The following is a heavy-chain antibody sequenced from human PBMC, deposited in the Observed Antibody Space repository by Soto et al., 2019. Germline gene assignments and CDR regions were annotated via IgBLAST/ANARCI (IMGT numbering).Heavy chain of an antibody. Sequence: SETLSLTYTVSSDSISGLYWTWIRQPAGKGLEWIGRIYSSGETNYNPSLTGRVIMSLDTSKNQFSLKLTSVTAADTAVYYCARASQCKSYFDCFAWLDYWGQGTLVTVSS. V-gene: IGHV4-4*07. CDR1: SDSISGLY. CDR3: ARASQCKSYFDCFAWLDY. D-gene: IGHD3-9*01. CDR2: IYSSGET. J-gene: IGHJ4*02.